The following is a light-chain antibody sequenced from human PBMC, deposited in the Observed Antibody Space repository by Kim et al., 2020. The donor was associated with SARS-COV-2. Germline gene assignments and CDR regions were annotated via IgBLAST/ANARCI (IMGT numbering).Light chain of an antibody. Sequence: AYVGETGSITCRASQNINDRLAWYQQKPGKAPKVLIYAASSLQSGVPSRFSGSGSGTDFTLTVSSLQPEDSATYYCQQAKSFPITFGRGTRLEIK. CDR1: QNINDR. CDR2: AAS. V-gene: IGKV1-12*01. J-gene: IGKJ5*01. CDR3: QQAKSFPIT.